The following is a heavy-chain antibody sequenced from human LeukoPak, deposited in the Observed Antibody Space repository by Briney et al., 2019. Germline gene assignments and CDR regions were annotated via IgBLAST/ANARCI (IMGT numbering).Heavy chain of an antibody. J-gene: IGHJ3*01. CDR1: GGSVSSDSYY. V-gene: IGHV4-61*01. D-gene: IGHD3-22*01. CDR2: VYYSGRT. Sequence: PSETLSLTCTVSGGSVSSDSYYWTWIRQPPGKGLEWIGYVYYSGRTNYNPTLKSRVTISVDTSKNQFSLRLNSVTAADTALYYCVRETATSYYDSAGYYRQTEVFDVWGQGTKVTVSS. CDR3: VRETATSYYDSAGYYRQTEVFDV.